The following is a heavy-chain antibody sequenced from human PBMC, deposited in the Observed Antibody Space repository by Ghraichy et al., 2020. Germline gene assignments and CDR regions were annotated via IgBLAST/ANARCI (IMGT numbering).Heavy chain of an antibody. Sequence: GESLNISCKGSGYSFTSYWIGWVRQMPGKGLEWMGIIYPGDSDTRYSPSFQGQVTISADKSISTAYLQWSSLKASDTAMYYCARHSRYYDFWSGYSVYYYYGMDVWGQGTTVTVSS. CDR3: ARHSRYYDFWSGYSVYYYYGMDV. D-gene: IGHD3-3*01. J-gene: IGHJ6*02. CDR2: IYPGDSDT. CDR1: GYSFTSYW. V-gene: IGHV5-51*01.